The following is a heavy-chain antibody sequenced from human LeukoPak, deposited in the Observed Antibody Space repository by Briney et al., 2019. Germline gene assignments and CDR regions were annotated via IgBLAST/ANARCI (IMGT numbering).Heavy chain of an antibody. CDR3: ARAITIFGVVNYYYYGMDV. CDR2: IYYSGST. D-gene: IGHD3-3*01. J-gene: IGHJ6*02. CDR1: GGSISSYY. Sequence: SETLSLTCTVSGGSISSYYWSWIRQPPGKGLEWIGYIYYSGSTNYNPSLKSRVTISVDTSKNQFSLKLSSVTAADTAVYYCARAITIFGVVNYYYYGMDVRGQGTTVTVSS. V-gene: IGHV4-59*01.